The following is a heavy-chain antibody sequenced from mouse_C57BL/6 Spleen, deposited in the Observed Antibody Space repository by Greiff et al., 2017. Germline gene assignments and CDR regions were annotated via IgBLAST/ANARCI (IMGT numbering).Heavy chain of an antibody. D-gene: IGHD2-10*02. J-gene: IGHJ4*01. Sequence: EVMLVESGEGLVKPGGSLKLSCAASGFTFSSYAMSWVRQTPEKRLEWVAYISSGGDYIYYADTVKGRFTISRDKARNTRYLQMSRLKSEETAMYYCTRGGYGNLYAMDYWGQGTSVTVSS. CDR1: GFTFSSYA. CDR2: ISSGGDYI. V-gene: IGHV5-9-1*02. CDR3: TRGGYGNLYAMDY.